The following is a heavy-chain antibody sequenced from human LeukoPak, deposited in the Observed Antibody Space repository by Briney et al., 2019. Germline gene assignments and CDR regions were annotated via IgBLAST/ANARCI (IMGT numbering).Heavy chain of an antibody. J-gene: IGHJ4*02. V-gene: IGHV3-30*03. CDR3: ARDREPRDSELDY. D-gene: IGHD1-26*01. CDR1: GFTFSSYG. CDR2: ISYDGSNK. Sequence: GGSLRLSCAASGFTFSSYGMHWVRQAPGKGLEWVAVISYDGSNKYYADSVKGRFTISRDNSKNTLYLQMNSLRAEDTAVYYCARDREPRDSELDYWGQGTLVTVSS.